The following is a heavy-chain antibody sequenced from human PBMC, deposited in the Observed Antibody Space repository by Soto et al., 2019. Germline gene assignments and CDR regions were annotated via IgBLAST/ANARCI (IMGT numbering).Heavy chain of an antibody. CDR1: GYTSTGYY. Sequence: VASVKVSCKASGYTSTGYYMHWVRQAPGQGLEWMGWINPNSGGTNYAQKFQGRVTMTRDTSISTAYMELSRLRSDDTAVYYCARHNEEYCSGGSCYDWFDPWGQGTLVTVSS. CDR2: INPNSGGT. D-gene: IGHD2-15*01. V-gene: IGHV1-2*02. J-gene: IGHJ5*02. CDR3: ARHNEEYCSGGSCYDWFDP.